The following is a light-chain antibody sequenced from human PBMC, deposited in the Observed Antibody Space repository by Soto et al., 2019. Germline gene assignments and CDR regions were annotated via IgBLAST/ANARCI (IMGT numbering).Light chain of an antibody. CDR2: VVT. V-gene: IGLV2-14*01. J-gene: IGLJ1*01. CDR3: FSHRSGDSHV. Sequence: QSALTQPASVSGSPGQSITISCTGTSSDVGGYNYVSWYQQYPGKAPKLMIYVVTNRPSGVSNRFSGSKTGHTASLTISGLQAEDEAFYYCFSHRSGDSHVFGTGTKVTVL. CDR1: SSDVGGYNY.